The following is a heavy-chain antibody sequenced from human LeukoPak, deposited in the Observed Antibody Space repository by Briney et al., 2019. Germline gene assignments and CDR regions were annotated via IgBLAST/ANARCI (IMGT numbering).Heavy chain of an antibody. Sequence: GGSLRLSCAVSGFTFSDYYMSWIRQAPGKGLEWVSYISSGGSTIYYADSVKGRFTISRDNAKNSLYLQMNSLRAEDTAVYYCARSGYSSGWYWVDYWGQGTLVTVSS. J-gene: IGHJ4*02. D-gene: IGHD6-19*01. CDR3: ARSGYSSGWYWVDY. CDR2: ISSGGSTI. V-gene: IGHV3-11*01. CDR1: GFTFSDYY.